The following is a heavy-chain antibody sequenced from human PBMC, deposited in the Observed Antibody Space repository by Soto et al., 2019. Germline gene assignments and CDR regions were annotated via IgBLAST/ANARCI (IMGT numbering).Heavy chain of an antibody. Sequence: GASVKVSCKASGYTFTGYYVHWVRAAPGQGLEWMGWINPETGGTSYAQKFQGRVTLSRDTSINTAYLELSSLRFDDAAVYFCARERFQVISDGMDVWGQGTTVTVSS. J-gene: IGHJ6*02. CDR1: GYTFTGYY. V-gene: IGHV1-2*02. CDR3: ARERFQVISDGMDV. D-gene: IGHD2-21*01. CDR2: INPETGGT.